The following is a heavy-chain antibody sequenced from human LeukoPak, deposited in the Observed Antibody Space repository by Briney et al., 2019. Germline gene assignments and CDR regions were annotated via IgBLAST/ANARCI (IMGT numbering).Heavy chain of an antibody. J-gene: IGHJ4*02. CDR3: ARDQTYYGYFDF. V-gene: IGHV4-31*03. Sequence: SETLSLTCSVSGVSVSSGGNYWNWIRQHPGTGLEWIGYLYDSGSTHYNPSLQSRVTISVDTSKNHFSLKLSSVTAADTAVYYCARDQTYYGYFDFWGQGALVTVSS. CDR1: GVSVSSGGNY. D-gene: IGHD3-10*01. CDR2: LYDSGST.